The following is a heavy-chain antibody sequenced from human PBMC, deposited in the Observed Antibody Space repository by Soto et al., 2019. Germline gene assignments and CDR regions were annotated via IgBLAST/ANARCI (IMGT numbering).Heavy chain of an antibody. V-gene: IGHV3-33*01. D-gene: IGHD2-15*01. CDR2: IWYDASKQ. CDR3: AAWAEGATEVH. Sequence: GESLKISCETSGFSFSVYGMHWVRQAPGKGLEWVAVIWYDASKQFYAASVEGRFTISRDNSKAILYLQMNSLRAEDTAVYYCAAWAEGATEVHWGQGTLVTVSS. CDR1: GFSFSVYG. J-gene: IGHJ4*02.